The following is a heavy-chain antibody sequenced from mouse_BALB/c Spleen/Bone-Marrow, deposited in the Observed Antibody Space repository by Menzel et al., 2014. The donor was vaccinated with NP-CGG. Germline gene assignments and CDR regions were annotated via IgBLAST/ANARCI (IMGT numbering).Heavy chain of an antibody. V-gene: IGHV7-1*02. Sequence: EVMLVESGGGLVQPGDSLRLSCATSGFTFSAFYMEWVRQPPGKRLEWIAASRNKAKHYTTEYSASVKGRFIVSRDTSQSILYLQMNALRAEDTAIYYCARDVGYGNYFVYWGQGTLVTVSA. CDR1: GFTFSAFY. CDR2: SRNKAKHYTT. D-gene: IGHD2-10*02. J-gene: IGHJ3*01. CDR3: ARDVGYGNYFVY.